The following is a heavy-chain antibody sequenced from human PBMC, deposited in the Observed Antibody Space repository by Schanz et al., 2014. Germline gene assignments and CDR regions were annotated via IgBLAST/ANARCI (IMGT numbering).Heavy chain of an antibody. CDR2: LWHDGSKK. CDR3: AKGRFGELSAFDI. J-gene: IGHJ3*02. CDR1: GFTFSSYD. D-gene: IGHD3-10*01. V-gene: IGHV3-30*02. Sequence: VQLVQSGGGLVQPGGSLRLSCVASGFTFSSYDVFWVRQAPGKGLEWVAILWHDGSKKYYADSVKGRFTVSRDNSKNTLYLQLNSLRAEDTAVYYCAKGRFGELSAFDIWGQGTMVTVSS.